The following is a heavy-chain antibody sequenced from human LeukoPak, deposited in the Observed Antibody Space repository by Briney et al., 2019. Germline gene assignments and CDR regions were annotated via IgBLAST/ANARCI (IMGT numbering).Heavy chain of an antibody. J-gene: IGHJ5*02. CDR2: IYSGGET. CDR1: GVSVSSNF. D-gene: IGHD6-13*01. Sequence: GGSLRLSCAASGVSVSSNFMIWVRQAPGKGLEWVSLIYSGGETSYADSVKGRFSISRDNSKNTLYLQMNSLRVEDTAVYYCTRDPPAVAINAYAWGQGTLVTVSS. CDR3: TRDPPAVAINAYA. V-gene: IGHV3-66*01.